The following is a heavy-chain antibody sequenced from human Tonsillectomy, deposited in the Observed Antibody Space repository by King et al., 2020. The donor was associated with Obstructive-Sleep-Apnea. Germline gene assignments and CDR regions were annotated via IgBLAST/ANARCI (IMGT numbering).Heavy chain of an antibody. D-gene: IGHD6-19*01. V-gene: IGHV3-7*03. Sequence: VKLVESGGGLVQPGGSLRVSCAASGFNLGSYWMSWVRQAPGKGLEWVANIREDGSDKYYVDSVKGRFTVSRDDAKNSVSLQMNSLRVEDTALYYCARIGVRGGTRGWTGFDYWGQGSLVTVSS. CDR2: IREDGSDK. CDR3: ARIGVRGGTRGWTGFDY. J-gene: IGHJ4*02. CDR1: GFNLGSYW.